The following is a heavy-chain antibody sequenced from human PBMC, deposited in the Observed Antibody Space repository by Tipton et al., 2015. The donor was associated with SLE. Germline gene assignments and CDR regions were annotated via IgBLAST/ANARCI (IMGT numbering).Heavy chain of an antibody. CDR3: ARISSGWYHDAFDI. Sequence: TLSLTCTVSGDPISSSSYYWGWIRQPPGKGLEWIGSIYYSGSTYYNPSLKSRVTISVDMSKNQFSLKLSSVTAADTAVYYCARISSGWYHDAFDIWGQGTMVTVSS. J-gene: IGHJ3*02. CDR1: GDPISSSSYY. D-gene: IGHD6-19*01. CDR2: IYYSGST. V-gene: IGHV4-39*07.